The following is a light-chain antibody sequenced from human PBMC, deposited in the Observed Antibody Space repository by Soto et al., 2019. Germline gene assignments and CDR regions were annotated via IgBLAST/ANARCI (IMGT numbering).Light chain of an antibody. V-gene: IGLV2-11*01. CDR1: SSDVGGYNY. Sequence: QSALTQPRSVSGSPGQSVTISCTGTSSDVGGYNYVSWYQQHPGKAPKLMIYDVSKWPSAVPDRFSGSKSGNTASLTISGRQAEDEADYYCCSYAGSYTWVFGGGTKLTVL. CDR3: CSYAGSYTWV. CDR2: DVS. J-gene: IGLJ3*02.